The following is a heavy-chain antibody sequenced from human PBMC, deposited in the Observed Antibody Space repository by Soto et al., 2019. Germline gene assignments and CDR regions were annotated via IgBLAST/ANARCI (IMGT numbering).Heavy chain of an antibody. CDR2: ILYDGSKE. D-gene: IGHD3-22*01. CDR3: AKDHYDSSGYLFDY. CDR1: GFSCNSHG. Sequence: PGGSLRLSCTASGFSCNSHGMDWVRQAPGKGLEWVARILYDGSKEYYADSVKGRFTISRDNAKNSLYLQMNSLRAEDTALYYCAKDHYDSSGYLFDYWGQGTLVTVSS. J-gene: IGHJ4*02. V-gene: IGHV3-30*18.